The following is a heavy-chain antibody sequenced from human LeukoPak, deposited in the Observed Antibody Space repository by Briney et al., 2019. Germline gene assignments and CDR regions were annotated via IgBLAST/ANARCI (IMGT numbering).Heavy chain of an antibody. D-gene: IGHD6-13*01. Sequence: SETLSLTCTVSGGSISSYYWSWIRQPAGKGLEWIARIYTSGSTNYNPSLKSRVTMSVDTSKNQFSLKLSSVTAADTAVYYCARLGMETSSFNYYYYMDVWGKGTTVTISS. CDR2: IYTSGST. J-gene: IGHJ6*03. CDR1: GGSISSYY. CDR3: ARLGMETSSFNYYYYMDV. V-gene: IGHV4-4*07.